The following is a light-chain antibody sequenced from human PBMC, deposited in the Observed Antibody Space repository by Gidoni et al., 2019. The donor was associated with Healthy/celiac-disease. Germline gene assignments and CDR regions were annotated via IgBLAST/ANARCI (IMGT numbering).Light chain of an antibody. CDR3: QSADISGTYVV. V-gene: IGLV3-25*03. CDR2: KDS. J-gene: IGLJ2*01. Sequence: SSELTQPPSVSVSPGQTARITCSVDALPKQYAYWYQQKPGQAPVLVIYKDSARPSGIPERFSGSSSGTTGTLTISGVQAEDEAEDYCQSADISGTYVVFGGGTKLTVL. CDR1: ALPKQY.